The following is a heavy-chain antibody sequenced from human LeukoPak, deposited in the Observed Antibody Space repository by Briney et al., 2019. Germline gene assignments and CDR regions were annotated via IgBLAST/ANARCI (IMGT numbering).Heavy chain of an antibody. CDR2: IKQDGSEK. D-gene: IGHD3-22*01. J-gene: IGHJ4*02. V-gene: IGHV3-7*01. CDR3: ARDPEYYSDSSFKDY. Sequence: PGGSLRRSGAASGFTFSAYWMSWVRQAPGKRLEWVANIKQDGSEKYYVGSVKGRFTISRDNVKNSLYLQMNNLRAEDTAVYYCARDPEYYSDSSFKDYWGQGTLVTVSS. CDR1: GFTFSAYW.